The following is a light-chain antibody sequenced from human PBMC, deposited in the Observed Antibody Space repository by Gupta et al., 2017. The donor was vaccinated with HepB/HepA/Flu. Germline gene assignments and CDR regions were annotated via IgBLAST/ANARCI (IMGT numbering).Light chain of an antibody. J-gene: IGKJ2*01. Sequence: EIVMTQSTATLSVSPGERATLSCRASQSVSSNLAWYQQKPGQAPRLLIYGASTRSLGLLARFSDSGSAVELTLIISSMQSENFAVPCCQHDNNWLCAFGEATKVEIK. CDR3: QHDNNWLCA. CDR2: GAS. CDR1: QSVSSN. V-gene: IGKV3-15*01.